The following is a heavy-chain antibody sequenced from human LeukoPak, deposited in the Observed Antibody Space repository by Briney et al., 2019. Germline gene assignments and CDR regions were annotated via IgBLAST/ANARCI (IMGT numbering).Heavy chain of an antibody. CDR2: IYYSGST. CDR1: GGSISSGGYY. Sequence: SQTLSLTCTVSGGSISSGGYYWSWIRQHPGKGLEWIGYIYYSGSTYYNPSLKSRVTISVDTSKNQFSLKLSSVTAADTAVYYCARDLRFLDWYELIYWGQGTLVTVSS. CDR3: ARDLRFLDWYELIY. V-gene: IGHV4-31*03. D-gene: IGHD3-3*01. J-gene: IGHJ4*02.